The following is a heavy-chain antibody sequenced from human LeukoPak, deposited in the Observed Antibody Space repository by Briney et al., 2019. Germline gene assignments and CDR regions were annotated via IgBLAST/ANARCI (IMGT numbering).Heavy chain of an antibody. Sequence: GGSLRLSCAASGFTFSSYAMSWVRQAPGKGLEWVSAISGSGGSTYYADSVKGRFTISRDNSKNTLYLQMNSLRAEDTAVYYCAKAPNLRFGSDWFDPWGQGTLVTVSS. CDR1: GFTFSSYA. CDR2: ISGSGGST. J-gene: IGHJ5*02. V-gene: IGHV3-23*01. CDR3: AKAPNLRFGSDWFDP. D-gene: IGHD3-10*01.